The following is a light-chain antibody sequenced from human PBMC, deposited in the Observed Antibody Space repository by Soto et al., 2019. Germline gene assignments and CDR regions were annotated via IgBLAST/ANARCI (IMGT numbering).Light chain of an antibody. CDR1: QGISNW. CDR2: AAS. V-gene: IGKV1-12*01. J-gene: IGKJ4*01. CDR3: QQANSLPLT. Sequence: DIQMTQSPSSVSASVGDRVTISFRASQGISNWLAWYQQKPGKAPKLLIYAASGLQSGVPSRFSGRGSGTDFTLTITSLQPEDFAAYYCQQANSLPLTFGGGTKVDIK.